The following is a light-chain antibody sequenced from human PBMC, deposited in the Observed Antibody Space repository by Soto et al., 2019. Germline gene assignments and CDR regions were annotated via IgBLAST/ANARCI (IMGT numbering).Light chain of an antibody. V-gene: IGKV3-15*01. J-gene: IGKJ1*01. Sequence: SQNIRSDLAWYQQKPGQAPRLLIYGATTRATGIPDRFSGSGSGTEFVPTFSMLRSEDLSVYPCQQYNNSPPRTFNQGAKVDIK. CDR2: GAT. CDR3: QQYNNSPPRT. CDR1: QNIRSD.